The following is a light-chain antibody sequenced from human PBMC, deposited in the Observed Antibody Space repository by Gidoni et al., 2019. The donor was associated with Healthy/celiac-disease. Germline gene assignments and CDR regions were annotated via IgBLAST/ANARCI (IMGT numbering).Light chain of an antibody. CDR1: QSVSSSY. Sequence: VLTKSPGTLSLSPGERATLSCRASQSVSSSYVAWYQQKPGQAPRLLIYGASSRATGIPDRFSGSGSGTDFTLTISRLEPEDFAVYYCQQYGSSPWTFGQGTKVEIK. V-gene: IGKV3-20*01. CDR2: GAS. CDR3: QQYGSSPWT. J-gene: IGKJ1*01.